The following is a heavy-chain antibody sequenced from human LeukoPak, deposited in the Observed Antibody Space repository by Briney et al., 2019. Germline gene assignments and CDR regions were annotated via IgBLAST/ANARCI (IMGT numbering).Heavy chain of an antibody. J-gene: IGHJ2*01. V-gene: IGHV4-61*02. CDR2: IYPSGST. CDR3: ARHDSGTQDYGDYLDDWYFDL. D-gene: IGHD4-17*01. Sequence: SETLSLTCTVSGGSISSSSYYWNWIRQPAGKGLEWIGRIYPSGSTNYNPSLKSRVTISVDTSKNQFSLKLSSVTAADTAVYYCARHDSGTQDYGDYLDDWYFDLWGRGTLVTVSS. CDR1: GGSISSSSYY.